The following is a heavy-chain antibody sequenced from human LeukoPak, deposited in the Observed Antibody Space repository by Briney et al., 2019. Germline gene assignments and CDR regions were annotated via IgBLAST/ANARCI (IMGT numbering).Heavy chain of an antibody. J-gene: IGHJ4*02. V-gene: IGHV3-23*01. CDR1: GFIFSSYA. CDR2: MSGVGGNT. Sequence: GGSLRLSCAGSGFIFSSYAMSWVRQAPGKGLEWVSAMSGVGGNTFYTDSVRGRFTISRDNSKNTLYLQMNSLRAADTAIYYCAKTSRWERDYFDYWGQGTLVTVSS. D-gene: IGHD5-24*01. CDR3: AKTSRWERDYFDY.